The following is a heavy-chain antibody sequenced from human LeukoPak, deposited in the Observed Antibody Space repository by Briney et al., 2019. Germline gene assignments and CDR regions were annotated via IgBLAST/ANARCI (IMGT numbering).Heavy chain of an antibody. V-gene: IGHV1-24*01. J-gene: IGHJ3*02. CDR1: GYTLTELS. Sequence: ASVKVPCKVSGYTLTELSMHWVRQAPGKGLEWMGGFDPEDGETIYAQKFQGRVTMTEDTSTDTAYMELSSLRSEDTAVYHCATDIAGYSSGWYNAFDIWGQGTMVTVSS. D-gene: IGHD6-19*01. CDR3: ATDIAGYSSGWYNAFDI. CDR2: FDPEDGET.